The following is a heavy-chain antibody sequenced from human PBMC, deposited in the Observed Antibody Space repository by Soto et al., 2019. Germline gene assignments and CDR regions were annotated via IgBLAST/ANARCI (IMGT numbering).Heavy chain of an antibody. CDR2: TYYKSKWNN. CDR3: ASGWMAGTFEY. V-gene: IGHV6-1*01. D-gene: IGHD6-19*01. CDR1: GDSVSGNSGA. J-gene: IGHJ4*02. Sequence: QVQLQQSGPGLVEPSQTLSLTCVISGDSVSGNSGAWNWIRQSPSRGLEWLGRTYYKSKWNNEYEVYVTGRLTINRDTSRNQFSLQLNSVTPEDTAVYYCASGWMAGTFEYWGQGSLVSVSA.